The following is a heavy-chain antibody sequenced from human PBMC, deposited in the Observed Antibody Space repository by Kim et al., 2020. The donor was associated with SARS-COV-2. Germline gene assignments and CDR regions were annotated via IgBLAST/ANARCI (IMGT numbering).Heavy chain of an antibody. D-gene: IGHD3-10*01. J-gene: IGHJ4*02. V-gene: IGHV3-23*05. CDR3: AREPFGSGNDY. CDR2: ISNTEIR. Sequence: GGSLRLSCVASGFTFRTYAMSWVRQAPGGGLECVSTISNTEIRHPDPGKGRFTTPRDDSRDILYLQMSSLRVEDTAIYYCAREPFGSGNDYWGQGTLVTVSP. CDR1: GFTFRTYA.